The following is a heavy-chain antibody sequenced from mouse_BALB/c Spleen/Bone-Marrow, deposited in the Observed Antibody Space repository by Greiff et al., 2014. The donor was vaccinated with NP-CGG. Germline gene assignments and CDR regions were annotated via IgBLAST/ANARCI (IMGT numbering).Heavy chain of an antibody. J-gene: IGHJ2*01. V-gene: IGHV5-6*01. CDR2: ISSGGSYT. D-gene: IGHD2-4*01. CDR1: GFTFSSYG. CDR3: ARRRDYDYFNY. Sequence: EVQGVESGGDLVKPGGSLKLSCAASGFTFSSYGMSWGRQIPDKRLEWVATISSGGSYTFYPDSVKGRFTISRDNAKNTLNLQMTSLKSEDTAMYYCARRRDYDYFNYRGQGTTLTVSS.